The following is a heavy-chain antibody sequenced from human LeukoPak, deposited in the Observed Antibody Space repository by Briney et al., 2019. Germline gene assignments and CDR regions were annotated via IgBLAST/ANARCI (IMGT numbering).Heavy chain of an antibody. D-gene: IGHD2-8*01. CDR3: AIRPRAIVLMVYAPFDY. V-gene: IGHV4-34*01. CDR2: INHSGST. Sequence: PSETLSLTCAVYGGSFSGYYWSWIRQPPGKGLEWIGEINHSGSTNYNPSLKSRVTISVDTSKNQFSPKLSSVTAADTAVYYCAIRPRAIVLMVYAPFDYWGQGTLVTVSS. J-gene: IGHJ4*02. CDR1: GGSFSGYY.